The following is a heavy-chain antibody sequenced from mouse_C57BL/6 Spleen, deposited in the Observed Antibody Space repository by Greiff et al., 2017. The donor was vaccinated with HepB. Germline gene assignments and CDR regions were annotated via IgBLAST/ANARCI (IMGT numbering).Heavy chain of an antibody. J-gene: IGHJ4*01. Sequence: QVQLKESGPELVKPGASVKISCKASGYAFSSSWMNWVKQRPGKGLEWIGRIYPGDGDTNYNGKFKGKATLTADKSSSTAYMQLSSLTSEDSAVYFCARCGYHKEGAMDYWGQGTSVTVSS. CDR3: ARCGYHKEGAMDY. CDR2: IYPGDGDT. V-gene: IGHV1-82*01. D-gene: IGHD2-2*01. CDR1: GYAFSSSW.